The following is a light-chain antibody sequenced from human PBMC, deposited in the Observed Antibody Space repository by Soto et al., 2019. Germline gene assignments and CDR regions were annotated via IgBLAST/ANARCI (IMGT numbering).Light chain of an antibody. CDR2: GAS. CDR3: QQYGSSPLT. J-gene: IGKJ4*01. Sequence: EIVLTQSPGILSLSPGERASLSCRASQSVSSNYLAWYQQKPGQAPRLLIYGASSRATGIPDRFSGSGSGTDLTITVSRLEPEDFAVYYCQQYGSSPLTFGGGTRVQIK. CDR1: QSVSSNY. V-gene: IGKV3-20*01.